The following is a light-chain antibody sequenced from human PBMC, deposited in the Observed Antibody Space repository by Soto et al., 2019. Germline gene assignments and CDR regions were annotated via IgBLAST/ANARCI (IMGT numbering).Light chain of an antibody. J-gene: IGLJ1*01. Sequence: QSVLTQPASMSGSPGQSITISCTGTSSDVGSYDLVSWYQHHPGTAPKLILYEVTKRPSGVSNRFSGSKSGNTASLTISGLQPEDEADYYCSSYAGSNKSVFGTGTKATVL. V-gene: IGLV2-23*02. CDR3: SSYAGSNKSV. CDR2: EVT. CDR1: SSDVGSYDL.